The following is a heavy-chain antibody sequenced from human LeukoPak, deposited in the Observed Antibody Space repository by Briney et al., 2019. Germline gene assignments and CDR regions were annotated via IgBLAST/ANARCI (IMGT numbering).Heavy chain of an antibody. J-gene: IGHJ6*02. CDR1: GSTFSSYA. D-gene: IGHD3-10*01. CDR3: AKDLWVRGPSYYYYYYGMDA. Sequence: PGGSLRLSCAASGSTFSSYAMSWVRQAPGKGLEWVSAISGSGGSTYYADSVKGRFTISRDNSKNTLYLQMNSLRAEDTAVYYCAKDLWVRGPSYYYYYYGMDAWGQGTTVTVSS. CDR2: ISGSGGST. V-gene: IGHV3-23*01.